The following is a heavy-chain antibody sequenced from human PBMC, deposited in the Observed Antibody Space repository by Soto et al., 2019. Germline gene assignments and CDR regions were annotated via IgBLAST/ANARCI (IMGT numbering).Heavy chain of an antibody. Sequence: EVQLVESGGGLVKPGESLRISCAASGFSFSTYTMDWVRQAPGKGLEWVSSISSRSSYIFYADLVKGRFTISRDNARNSLFLPMDSLRVEDTAVYFCARGGDDWSIERREYDYWGQGTLVTVSS. J-gene: IGHJ4*02. V-gene: IGHV3-21*01. CDR3: ARGGDDWSIERREYDY. CDR1: GFSFSTYT. D-gene: IGHD3-9*01. CDR2: ISSRSSYI.